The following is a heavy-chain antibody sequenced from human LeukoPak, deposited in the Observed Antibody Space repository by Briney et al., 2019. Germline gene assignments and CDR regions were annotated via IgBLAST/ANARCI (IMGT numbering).Heavy chain of an antibody. D-gene: IGHD3-10*01. V-gene: IGHV4-59*01. J-gene: IGHJ5*02. CDR2: IYYSGST. CDR3: ARVSPHHLMVRGFRGWFDP. CDR1: GGSISSYY. Sequence: SETLSLTCTVSGGSISSYYWSWIRQPPGKGLEWIGYIYYSGSTNYNPSPKSRVTISVDTSKNQFSLKLSSVTAADTAVYYCARVSPHHLMVRGFRGWFDPWGQGTLVTVSS.